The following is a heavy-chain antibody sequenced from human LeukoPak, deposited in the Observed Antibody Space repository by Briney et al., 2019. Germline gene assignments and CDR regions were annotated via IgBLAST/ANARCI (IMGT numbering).Heavy chain of an antibody. CDR3: ARDRSSPRYFDL. CDR1: GYTFTSYY. J-gene: IGHJ2*01. CDR2: INPSGGST. V-gene: IGHV1-46*01. D-gene: IGHD6-19*01. Sequence: ASVKVSCKVSGYTFTSYYIHWVRQAPGQGLEWMGIINPSGGSTSYAQKFQGRVTMTRDTSTSTVYMELSSLRSEDTAVYYCARDRSSPRYFDLWGRGTLVTVSS.